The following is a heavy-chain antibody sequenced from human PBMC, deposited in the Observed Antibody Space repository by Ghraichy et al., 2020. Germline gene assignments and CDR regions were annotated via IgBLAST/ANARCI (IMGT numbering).Heavy chain of an antibody. V-gene: IGHV4-34*01. CDR1: GGSFSGYY. CDR2: INHSGST. J-gene: IGHJ6*02. CDR3: ARGPHNYGMDV. Sequence: SQTRSLTCAVYGGSFSGYYWSWIRQPPGKGLEWIGEINHSGSTNYNPSLKSRVTVSVDTSMNQFSLKLSSVTAADTAVYYCARGPHNYGMDVWGQGTTVTVSS.